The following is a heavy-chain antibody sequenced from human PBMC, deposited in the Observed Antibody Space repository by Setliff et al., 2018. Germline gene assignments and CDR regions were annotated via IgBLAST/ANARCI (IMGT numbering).Heavy chain of an antibody. CDR1: GVSVNSLTW. CDR2: IYHDGNPKFNLSV. V-gene: IGHV4-4*02. J-gene: IGHJ4*02. Sequence: SETLSLTCAVSGVSVNSLTWWSWVRQTPGRGLEWIGFIYHDGNPKFNLSVNYNPSLKSRITMSIDKSKNQFSLNLRSVTAADTAVYYCTRGGERYHTANWGQGALVTVSS. D-gene: IGHD2-2*01. CDR3: TRGGERYHTAN.